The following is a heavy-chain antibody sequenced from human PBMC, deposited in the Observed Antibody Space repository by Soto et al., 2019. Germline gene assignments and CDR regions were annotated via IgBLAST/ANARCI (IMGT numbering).Heavy chain of an antibody. CDR2: IDPNTGGT. J-gene: IGHJ3*02. V-gene: IGHV1-2*02. Sequence: ASVQVSYKASGYMFTAFYIHWARQAPGHGLERVAWIDPNTGGTSSAQRLQGRVAVTRDTSIRTAYIELTTLRFDDTSVYYCAREYGGPYISAYAFETWSPGTLVTVAS. CDR3: AREYGGPYISAYAFET. D-gene: IGHD3-22*01. CDR1: GYMFTAFY.